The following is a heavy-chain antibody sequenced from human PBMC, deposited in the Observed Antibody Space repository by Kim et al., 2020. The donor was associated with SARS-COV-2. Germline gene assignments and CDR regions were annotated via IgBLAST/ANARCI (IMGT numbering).Heavy chain of an antibody. V-gene: IGHV4-38-2*02. D-gene: IGHD6-13*01. J-gene: IGHJ5*02. CDR2: IYHSGST. Sequence: SETLSLTCTVSGYSISSGYYWGWIRQPPGKGLEWIGSIYHSGSTYYNPSLKSRVTISVDTSKNQFSLKLSSVTAADTAVYYCARVGNSSSWGLPVWFDP. CDR3: ARVGNSSSWGLPVWFDP. CDR1: GYSISSGYY.